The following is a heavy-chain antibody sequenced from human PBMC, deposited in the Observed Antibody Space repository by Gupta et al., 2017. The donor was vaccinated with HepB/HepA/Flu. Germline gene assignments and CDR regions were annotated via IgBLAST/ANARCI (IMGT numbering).Heavy chain of an antibody. Sequence: QVQLQESGPGLVKPSETLSLTCTVSGVSISSYYWSWIRQSPGKGLEWMGYIYNSGSPNYNSSLKSRVTIAADTSTNKFSLKLSSVTAADTAVYFCARQNYGDYAMDVWGQGTTVTVSS. CDR2: IYNSGSP. CDR1: GVSISSYY. V-gene: IGHV4-59*08. J-gene: IGHJ6*02. CDR3: ARQNYGDYAMDV. D-gene: IGHD4-17*01.